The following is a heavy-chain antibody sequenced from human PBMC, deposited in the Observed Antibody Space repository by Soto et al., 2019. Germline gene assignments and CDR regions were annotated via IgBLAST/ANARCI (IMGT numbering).Heavy chain of an antibody. V-gene: IGHV4-30-4*01. J-gene: IGHJ4*02. D-gene: IGHD5-18*01. Sequence: QVQLQESGPGLVKPSQTLSLTCTVSGGSISSGNYYWSWIRQPPGKGLECIGFISYSGSTSYSLSLKSRVTISVDTSKDQFSLNLSFVTAADTAVYYCATMGTPATGLYYFDYWCQGTLVTVSS. CDR2: ISYSGST. CDR3: ATMGTPATGLYYFDY. CDR1: GGSISSGNYY.